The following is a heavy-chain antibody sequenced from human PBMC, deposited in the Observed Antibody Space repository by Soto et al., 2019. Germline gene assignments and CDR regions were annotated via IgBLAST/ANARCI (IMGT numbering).Heavy chain of an antibody. CDR3: AKGSVGRDGYKVRYFQH. CDR1: GFTFSSYG. D-gene: IGHD5-12*01. CDR2: ISGSGGST. J-gene: IGHJ1*01. V-gene: IGHV3-23*01. Sequence: PGGSLRLSCAASGFTFSSYGMHWVRQAPGKGLEWVSAISGSGGSTYYADSVKGRFTISRDNSKNTLYLQMNSLRAEDTAVYYCAKGSVGRDGYKVRYFQHWGQGTLVTVSS.